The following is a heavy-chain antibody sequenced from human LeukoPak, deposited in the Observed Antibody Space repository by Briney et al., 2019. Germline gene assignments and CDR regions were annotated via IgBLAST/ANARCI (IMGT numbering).Heavy chain of an antibody. CDR3: ARESLVVTLRHFDY. CDR2: ISYDGSNK. V-gene: IGHV3-30*04. Sequence: GGSLRLSCAASGFTFSSYAMHWVRQAPGKGLEWVAVISYDGSNKYYADSVKGRFTISRDNSKNTLYLQMNSLRAEDTAVYYCARESLVVTLRHFDYWGQGTLVTVTS. CDR1: GFTFSSYA. D-gene: IGHD4-23*01. J-gene: IGHJ4*02.